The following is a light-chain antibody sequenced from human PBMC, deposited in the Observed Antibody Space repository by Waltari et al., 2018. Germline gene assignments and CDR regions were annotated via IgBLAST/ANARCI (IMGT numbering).Light chain of an antibody. CDR1: SSDIGGYRF. CDR2: DVS. CDR3: SSYSNTNTPYVVLL. J-gene: IGLJ2*01. Sequence: QSALTQPASVSGSPGPSITISCTGTSSDIGGYRFFPWYQQHPGKAPKLMIYDVSYRPSGVSVRFSGSKSGNTASLTISGLQAEDEADYYCSSYSNTNTPYVVLLFGGGTKLTVL. V-gene: IGLV2-14*03.